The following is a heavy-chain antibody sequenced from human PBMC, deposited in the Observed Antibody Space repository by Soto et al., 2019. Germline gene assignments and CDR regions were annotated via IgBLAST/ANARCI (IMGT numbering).Heavy chain of an antibody. V-gene: IGHV1-2*02. Sequence: GASVKVSCKASGYTFTGYYMHWVRQAPGQGLEWMGWINPNSGGTNYAQKFQGRVTMTRDTSISTAYMELSRLRSDDTAVYYCARDGITIFGVVSAGETVRGVKDYWGQGTMVTVYS. J-gene: IGHJ4*02. CDR3: ARDGITIFGVVSAGETVRGVKDY. CDR1: GYTFTGYY. D-gene: IGHD3-3*01. CDR2: INPNSGGT.